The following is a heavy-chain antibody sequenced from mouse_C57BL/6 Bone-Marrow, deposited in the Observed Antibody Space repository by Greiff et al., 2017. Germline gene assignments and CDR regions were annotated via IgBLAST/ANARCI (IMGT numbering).Heavy chain of an antibody. V-gene: IGHV1-55*01. CDR1: GYTFTSYW. CDR3: ATSTVVATRYAMDY. J-gene: IGHJ4*01. Sequence: QVQLQQPGAELVKPGASVKMSCKASGYTFTSYWITWVKQRPGQGLAWIGDIYPGSGSTNYNEKFKSKATLTVDTSSSTAYMQLSSLTSEDSAVYYCATSTVVATRYAMDYWGQGTSVTVSS. D-gene: IGHD1-1*01. CDR2: IYPGSGST.